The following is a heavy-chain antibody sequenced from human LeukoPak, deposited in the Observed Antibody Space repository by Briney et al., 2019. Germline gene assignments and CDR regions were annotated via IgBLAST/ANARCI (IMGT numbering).Heavy chain of an antibody. D-gene: IGHD3-16*01. J-gene: IGHJ4*02. CDR1: GSSFTSYW. V-gene: IGHV5-51*01. CDR2: IDAGDSAT. Sequence: LGGSLKISCKGSGSSFTSYWIGWVGQMPGKGRGWMGIIDAGDSATRYSPSFQGQVPTPADKPISTAYLQWSSLKASDTAMYYCARLLRHTFGGVPVDYWGQGTLVTVSS. CDR3: ARLLRHTFGGVPVDY.